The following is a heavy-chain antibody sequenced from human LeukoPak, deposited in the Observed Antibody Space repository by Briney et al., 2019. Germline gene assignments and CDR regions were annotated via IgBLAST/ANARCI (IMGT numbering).Heavy chain of an antibody. D-gene: IGHD3-9*01. CDR2: IYYSGST. Sequence: SETLSLTCTVSGDSISSYYWTWIRQPPGKGLEWIGYIYYSGSTNYNPSLKSRVTISVDTSKNQFSLKLSSVTAADTAVYYCARVSTDPIRTYYDILTGYYFDYWGQGTLVTVSS. V-gene: IGHV4-59*01. J-gene: IGHJ4*02. CDR1: GDSISSYY. CDR3: ARVSTDPIRTYYDILTGYYFDY.